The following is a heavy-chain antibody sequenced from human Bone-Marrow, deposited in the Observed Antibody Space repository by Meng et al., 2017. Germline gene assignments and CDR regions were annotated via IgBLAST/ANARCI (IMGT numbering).Heavy chain of an antibody. J-gene: IGHJ5*02. Sequence: QGQFHQWGDGLLKRSGTLSLTGAVSGGSIGSSHWWGWVRQPSGKGLEWIGEIYHDGTTNYTPSLKSRVTISVDKSKNQFSLKLSSLTAADTAVYYCARAAYDIWSGYAPWGQGSLVTVSS. CDR2: IYHDGTT. CDR3: ARAAYDIWSGYAP. CDR1: GGSIGSSHW. D-gene: IGHD3-3*01. V-gene: IGHV4-4*02.